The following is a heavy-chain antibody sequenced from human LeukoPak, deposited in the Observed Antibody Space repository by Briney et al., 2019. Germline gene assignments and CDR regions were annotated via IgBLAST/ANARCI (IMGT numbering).Heavy chain of an antibody. Sequence: PSETLSLTCTVSGGSISTYYWSWIRQPPGKGLEWIGYIYYSGSTSYNPSLKSRVTISVDTSNNHFSLKLSSVTAADTAVYYCARAWNYYDSSGPRDAFDIWGQGTMVTVSS. J-gene: IGHJ3*02. CDR2: IYYSGST. V-gene: IGHV4-59*01. CDR1: GGSISTYY. CDR3: ARAWNYYDSSGPRDAFDI. D-gene: IGHD3-22*01.